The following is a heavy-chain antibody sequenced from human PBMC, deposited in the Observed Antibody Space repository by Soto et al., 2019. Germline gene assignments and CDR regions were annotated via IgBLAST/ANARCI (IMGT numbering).Heavy chain of an antibody. J-gene: IGHJ4*02. V-gene: IGHV5-51*01. CDR1: GASCTNYC. CDR2: IYPCDSDT. CDR3: ARSDHGGNLYYFDY. D-gene: IGHD2-21*01. Sequence: PXESLKISGKTCGASCTNYCLGWVRQIAGKGLEWMGIIYPCDSDTRYSPSFQGHVTISADKSISTAYLQWSSLKASDTAMYYCARSDHGGNLYYFDYWGQGTLVASPQ.